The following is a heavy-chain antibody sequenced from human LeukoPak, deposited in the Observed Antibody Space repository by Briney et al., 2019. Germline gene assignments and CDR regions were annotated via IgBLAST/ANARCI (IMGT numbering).Heavy chain of an antibody. J-gene: IGHJ4*02. Sequence: GGSLRLSCAGSGFSFSWYSMNWVRQAPGKGLEWVSHISGTGSTIFYADSVKGRFTISKDNAKNSLYLQMNSLRAEDTAVYYCARAIGVGATEFDYWGQGTLVTVSS. V-gene: IGHV3-48*01. D-gene: IGHD1-26*01. CDR2: ISGTGSTI. CDR3: ARAIGVGATEFDY. CDR1: GFSFSWYS.